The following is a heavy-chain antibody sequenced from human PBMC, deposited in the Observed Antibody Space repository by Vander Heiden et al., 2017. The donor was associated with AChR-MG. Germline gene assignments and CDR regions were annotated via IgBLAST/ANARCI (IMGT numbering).Heavy chain of an antibody. Sequence: QVQLVQSGAEVKKPGSSVKVSCKASGGTFSSYAISWVRQAPGQGLEWMGGIIPIFGTANYAQKFQGRVTITADKSTSTAYMELSSLRSEDTAVYYCAREGVSGYDGNYGMDVWGQGTTVTVSS. D-gene: IGHD5-12*01. J-gene: IGHJ6*02. CDR3: AREGVSGYDGNYGMDV. V-gene: IGHV1-69*06. CDR2: IIPIFGTA. CDR1: GGTFSSYA.